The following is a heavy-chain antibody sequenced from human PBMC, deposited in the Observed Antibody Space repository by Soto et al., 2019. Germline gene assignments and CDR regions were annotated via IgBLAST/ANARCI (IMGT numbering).Heavy chain of an antibody. CDR2: IKQDGSEK. J-gene: IGHJ4*02. Sequence: GGSLRLSCAASGFTFSSYWMSWVRQAPGKGLEWVANIKQDGSEKYYVDSVKGRFTISRDNAKNSLYLQMNSLRAEDTYGYYGARDLHEDIVVVVAEYYFDYWGQGTLVTVSS. D-gene: IGHD2-15*01. CDR3: ARDLHEDIVVVVAEYYFDY. CDR1: GFTFSSYW. V-gene: IGHV3-7*01.